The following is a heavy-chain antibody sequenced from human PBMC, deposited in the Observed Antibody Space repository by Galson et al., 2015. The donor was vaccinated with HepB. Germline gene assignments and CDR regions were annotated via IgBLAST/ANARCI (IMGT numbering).Heavy chain of an antibody. CDR2: IYSGGST. V-gene: IGHV3-66*01. J-gene: IGHJ6*02. CDR1: GLTVSGNY. Sequence: SLRLSCAASGLTVSGNYMSWVRQAPGKGLEWVSAIYSGGSTYYADSVKGRFTIDRDNSKNTLYLQMNSLRAEDTAVYYCARDTYGMDVWGQGTSVTVSS. CDR3: ARDTYGMDV.